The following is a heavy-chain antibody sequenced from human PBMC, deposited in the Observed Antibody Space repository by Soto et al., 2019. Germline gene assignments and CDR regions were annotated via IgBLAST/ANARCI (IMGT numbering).Heavy chain of an antibody. CDR2: ISSNGGST. D-gene: IGHD5-12*01. Sequence: EVQLVESGGGLVQPGGSLRLSCAASGFTFSSYAMHWVRQAPGKGLEYVSVISSNGGSTYYAYSVKGRFTISRDNSKNTLYLQMGSLGAEDMAVYYCARTSGYAFDYWGQGTLVTVSS. J-gene: IGHJ4*02. CDR1: GFTFSSYA. V-gene: IGHV3-64*01. CDR3: ARTSGYAFDY.